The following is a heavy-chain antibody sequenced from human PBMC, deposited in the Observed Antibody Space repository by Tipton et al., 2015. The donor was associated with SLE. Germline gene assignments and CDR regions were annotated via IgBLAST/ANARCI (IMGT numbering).Heavy chain of an antibody. Sequence: LRLSCTVSFGSITSSGSSWGWVRQPPGQRLEWIGTFHSTGNTYYNPSLLSRVTISLDTSKNQFFLKLSSVTAADTAVYYCARARGSYQGYWYFDLWGRGTLVTVSP. D-gene: IGHD1-26*01. CDR2: FHSTGNT. CDR3: ARARGSYQGYWYFDL. J-gene: IGHJ2*01. CDR1: FGSITSSGSS. V-gene: IGHV4-39*07.